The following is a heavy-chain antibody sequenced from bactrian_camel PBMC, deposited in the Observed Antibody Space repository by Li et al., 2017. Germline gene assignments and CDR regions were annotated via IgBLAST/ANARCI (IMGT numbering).Heavy chain of an antibody. CDR2: INGAGEVT. Sequence: HVQLVESGGGSVQPGGSLRLSCAASGFTTNNYYMYWVRQAPGKGLEWISTINGAGEVTNYADSVKGRFTISRDNAKNTLYLQMNSLKPEDTAMYYCAADPASDKVKKQCRYYGGTDFGYWGQGTQVTVS. J-gene: IGHJ6*01. V-gene: IGHV3S1*01. CDR1: GFTTNNYY. D-gene: IGHD2*01. CDR3: AADPASDKVKKQCRYYGGTDFGY.